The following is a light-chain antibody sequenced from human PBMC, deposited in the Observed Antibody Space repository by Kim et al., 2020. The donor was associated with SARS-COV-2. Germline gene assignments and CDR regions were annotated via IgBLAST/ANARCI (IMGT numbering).Light chain of an antibody. V-gene: IGLV3-1*01. J-gene: IGLJ2*01. Sequence: QGQTASVTCSGDKLGDKYACWYQQKPGQSPVLVIYQDSKRPSGIPERFSGSNSGNTATLTISGTQAMDEADYYCQAWDSSTAHVVFGGGTQLTVL. CDR2: QDS. CDR1: KLGDKY. CDR3: QAWDSSTAHVV.